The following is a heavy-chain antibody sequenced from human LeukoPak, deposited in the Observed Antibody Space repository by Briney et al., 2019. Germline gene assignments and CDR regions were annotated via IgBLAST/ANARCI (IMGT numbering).Heavy chain of an antibody. Sequence: GGSLRLSCAASGFTFSSYAMHWVRQAPGKGLEWVAVISYDGSNKYYTDSVKGRFTISRDNSKNTLYLQMNSLRAEDTAVYYCARDRDTMIVVVIASIFDYWGQGTLVTVSS. CDR1: GFTFSSYA. CDR2: ISYDGSNK. CDR3: ARDRDTMIVVVIASIFDY. D-gene: IGHD3-22*01. V-gene: IGHV3-30*04. J-gene: IGHJ4*02.